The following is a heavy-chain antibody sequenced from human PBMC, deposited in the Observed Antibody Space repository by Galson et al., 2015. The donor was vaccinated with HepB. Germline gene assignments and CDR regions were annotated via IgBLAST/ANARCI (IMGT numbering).Heavy chain of an antibody. CDR2: MNPNSGNT. CDR3: AILDGYNWKRYYYYMDV. D-gene: IGHD5-24*01. J-gene: IGHJ6*03. V-gene: IGHV1-8*01. CDR1: GYTFTSYD. Sequence: SVKVSCKASGYTFTSYDINWVRQATGQGLEWMGWMNPNSGNTGYAQKFQGRVTMTRNTSISTAYMELSSLRSEDTAVYYCAILDGYNWKRYYYYMDVWGKGTTVTVSS.